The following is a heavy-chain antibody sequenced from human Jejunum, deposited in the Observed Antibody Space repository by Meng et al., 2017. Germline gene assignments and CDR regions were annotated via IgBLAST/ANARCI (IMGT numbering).Heavy chain of an antibody. D-gene: IGHD1-14*01. J-gene: IGHJ4*02. CDR3: AKLTTN. Sequence: GESLKISCAASGFTFSSHTLSWVRQAPGKGLEWVSSISVSTSNTYYADSVKGRFTISRDNSKNTLYLQMNSLRAEDTAVYYCAKLTTNWGQGTRVTVSS. CDR2: ISVSTSNT. CDR1: GFTFSSHT. V-gene: IGHV3-23*01.